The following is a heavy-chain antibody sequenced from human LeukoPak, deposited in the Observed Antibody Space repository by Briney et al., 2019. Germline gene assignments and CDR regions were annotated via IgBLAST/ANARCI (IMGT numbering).Heavy chain of an antibody. CDR3: ARSQGGGYCSSTSCFLQYNWFDP. D-gene: IGHD2-2*01. Sequence: ASVKVSCKASGYTFTGYYMHWVRQAPGQGLEWMGWINPNSGGTNYAQKFQGRVTMTRGTSISTAYMELSRLRSDDTAVYYCARSQGGGYCSSTSCFLQYNWFDPWGQGTLVTVSS. CDR1: GYTFTGYY. J-gene: IGHJ5*02. V-gene: IGHV1-2*02. CDR2: INPNSGGT.